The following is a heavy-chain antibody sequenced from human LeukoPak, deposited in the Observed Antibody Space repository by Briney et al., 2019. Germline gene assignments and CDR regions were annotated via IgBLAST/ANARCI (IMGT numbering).Heavy chain of an antibody. CDR2: ISGSGRNS. CDR3: AKDVHTSGWYGWFDS. Sequence: GGSLRLSCAASGFTFSTYAIHWVRQAPGKGLEWVSLISGSGRNSYYADSVKGRFTISRDNSKNTMYLQMNSLRAEDTAVYYCAKDVHTSGWYGWFDSWGQGTLVTVSS. CDR1: GFTFSTYA. V-gene: IGHV3-23*01. D-gene: IGHD6-19*01. J-gene: IGHJ5*01.